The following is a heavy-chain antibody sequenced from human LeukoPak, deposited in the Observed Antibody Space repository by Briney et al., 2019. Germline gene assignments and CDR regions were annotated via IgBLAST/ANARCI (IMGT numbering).Heavy chain of an antibody. J-gene: IGHJ4*02. V-gene: IGHV3-30*02. Sequence: GGSLRPSCAASGFTFNRRGMHWVRQAPGKGLEWVAFIRYDGGENFYADFAKGRFTISRDNSKNTLSLQLNTLRAEDTALYYCAKDGDDCIDYWGPGTLVTVAS. CDR2: IRYDGGEN. D-gene: IGHD2-21*01. CDR1: GFTFNRRG. CDR3: AKDGDDCIDY.